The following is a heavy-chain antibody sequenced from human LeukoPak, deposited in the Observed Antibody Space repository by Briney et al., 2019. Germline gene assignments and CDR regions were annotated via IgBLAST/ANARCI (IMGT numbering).Heavy chain of an antibody. CDR2: ISSSSSYI. V-gene: IGHV3-21*01. Sequence: GGSLRLSCAASGFNFSSYSTNWVRQAPVKGLERVSCISSSSSYIYYADSVKGRFTISRDNAKNSLYLQMNSLRAEDTAVHYCARGPDYYDSRGPTQDAFNVGGQARMVAVSS. CDR1: GFNFSSYS. D-gene: IGHD3-22*01. CDR3: ARGPDYYDSRGPTQDAFNV. J-gene: IGHJ3*01.